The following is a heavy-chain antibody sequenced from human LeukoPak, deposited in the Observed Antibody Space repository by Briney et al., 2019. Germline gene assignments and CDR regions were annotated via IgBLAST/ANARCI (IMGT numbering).Heavy chain of an antibody. CDR2: IWYDGSNK. Sequence: GGSLRLSWAASGFTFSSYGMHWVRQAPGKGLEWVAVIWYDGSNKYYADSVKGRFTISRDNSKNTLYLQMNSLRAEDTAVYYCAKDPDYGDYYLDYWGQGTLVTVSS. J-gene: IGHJ4*02. D-gene: IGHD4-17*01. CDR3: AKDPDYGDYYLDY. V-gene: IGHV3-33*06. CDR1: GFTFSSYG.